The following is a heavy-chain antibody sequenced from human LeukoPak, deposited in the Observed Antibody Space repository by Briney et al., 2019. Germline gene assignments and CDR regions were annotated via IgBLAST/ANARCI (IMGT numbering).Heavy chain of an antibody. CDR2: IYYSGST. CDR1: GGSISSSSYY. Sequence: SETLSLTCTVSGGSISSSSYYWGWIRQPPGKGLEWIGSIYYSGSTYYNPSLKSRVTISVDTSKNQFSLKLSSVTAADTAVYYCARLNSSGWSGYWGQGTLVTVSS. J-gene: IGHJ4*02. V-gene: IGHV4-39*01. D-gene: IGHD6-19*01. CDR3: ARLNSSGWSGY.